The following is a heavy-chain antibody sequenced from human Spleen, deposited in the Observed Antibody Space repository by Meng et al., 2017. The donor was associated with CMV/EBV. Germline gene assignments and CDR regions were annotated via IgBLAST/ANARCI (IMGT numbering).Heavy chain of an antibody. CDR1: GFTFSSYE. J-gene: IGHJ3*02. CDR2: IKQDGSEK. CDR3: ARVNRYCSSTSCRIDAFDI. D-gene: IGHD2-2*01. Sequence: GESLKISCAASGFTFSSYEMNWVRQAPGKGLKWVANIKQDGSEKYYVDSVKGRFTISRDNAKNSLYLQMNSLRAEDTAVYYCARVNRYCSSTSCRIDAFDIWGQGTMVTVSS. V-gene: IGHV3-7*01.